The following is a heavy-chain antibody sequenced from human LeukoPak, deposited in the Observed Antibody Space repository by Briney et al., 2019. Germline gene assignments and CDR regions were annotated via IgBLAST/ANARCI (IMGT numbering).Heavy chain of an antibody. CDR1: GGSISSSSYF. J-gene: IGHJ4*02. CDR2: IYYSGST. V-gene: IGHV4-39*01. CDR3: ARDGYTYGSFDY. Sequence: SETLSLTCSVSGGSISSSSYFWGWIRQPPGKGLEWIGSIYYSGSTYSNPSLKSRVTISVDTSKSQFSLKLTSVTAADTAVYYCARDGYTYGSFDYWGQGTLVTVSS. D-gene: IGHD5-18*01.